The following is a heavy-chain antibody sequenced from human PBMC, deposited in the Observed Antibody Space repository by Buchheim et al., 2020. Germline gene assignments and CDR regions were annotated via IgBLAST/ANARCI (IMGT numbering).Heavy chain of an antibody. CDR3: ARHDNTGFFELDF. CDR1: GFNFDKFW. D-gene: IGHD3-22*01. J-gene: IGHJ4*02. Sequence: EVQLVQSGAEVRKPGESLKISCQGSGFNFDKFWIAWVRQMPGKGLEWMGIIYPGNSGTRYSPSFQGQVTFSADKSVNTAYLQWSSLEASDTAVYYCARHDNTGFFELDFWGQGTL. CDR2: IYPGNSGT. V-gene: IGHV5-51*01.